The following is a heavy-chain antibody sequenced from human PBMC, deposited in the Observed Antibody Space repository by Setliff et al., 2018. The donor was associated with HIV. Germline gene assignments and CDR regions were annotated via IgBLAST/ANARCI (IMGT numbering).Heavy chain of an antibody. CDR3: ARVRSYGSAYDAFDV. V-gene: IGHV4-4*08. J-gene: IGHJ3*01. CDR1: GGSIGGYY. D-gene: IGHD3-10*01. CDR2: IYSGGST. Sequence: PSETLSLTCTVSGGSIGGYYWSWIRQPPGTGLEWLGFIYSGGSTNYNPSLESRVTISLDTSQHQFSLRLTSVTAADTAVYYCARVRSYGSAYDAFDVWGPGTMVTVSS.